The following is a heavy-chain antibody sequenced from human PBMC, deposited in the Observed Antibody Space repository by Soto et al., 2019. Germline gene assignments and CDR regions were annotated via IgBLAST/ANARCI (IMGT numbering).Heavy chain of an antibody. J-gene: IGHJ4*02. CDR2: IIPIFGTA. CDR1: GGTFSSYA. Sequence: SVKVSCKASGGTFSSYAISCVRQAPGQGLEWMGGIIPIFGTANYAQKFQGRVTITADESTSTAYMELSSLRSEDTAVYYCARDQAYYYDSSGYPPLDYWGQGTLVTVSS. CDR3: ARDQAYYYDSSGYPPLDY. D-gene: IGHD3-22*01. V-gene: IGHV1-69*13.